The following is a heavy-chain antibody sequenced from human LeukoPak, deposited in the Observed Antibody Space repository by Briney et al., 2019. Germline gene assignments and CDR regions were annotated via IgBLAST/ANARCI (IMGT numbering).Heavy chain of an antibody. CDR1: GFSFSGYS. V-gene: IGHV3-48*01. D-gene: IGHD2-15*01. J-gene: IGHJ4*02. Sequence: GGSLRLSCAASGFSFSGYSMNWVRQAPGKGLEWVSYISSSSSAIYYADSVKGRFTISRDNSKNTLYLQLNSLRAEDTAVYYCARQHCSGGDCYFFDWGQGTLVTVSS. CDR2: ISSSSSAI. CDR3: ARQHCSGGDCYFFD.